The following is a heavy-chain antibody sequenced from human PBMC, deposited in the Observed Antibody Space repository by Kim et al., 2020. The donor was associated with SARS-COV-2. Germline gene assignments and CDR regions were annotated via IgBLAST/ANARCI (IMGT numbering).Heavy chain of an antibody. J-gene: IGHJ4*02. CDR3: GQLNMGF. CDR2: ISRSGTA. V-gene: IGHV3-23*05. D-gene: IGHD3-10*01. Sequence: GGSLRLSCAASGFTFSSQVITWARQAPGGGLEWVSRISRSGTASYSDSVKGRFTISRDNSKHTVNLQMISLRAEDTAASYCGQLNMGFWGQGTLVTVSS. CDR1: GFTFSSQV.